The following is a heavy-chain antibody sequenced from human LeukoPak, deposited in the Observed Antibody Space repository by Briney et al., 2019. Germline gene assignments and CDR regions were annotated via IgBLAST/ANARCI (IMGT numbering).Heavy chain of an antibody. V-gene: IGHV3-23*01. CDR1: GFTFSSYA. J-gene: IGHJ4*02. CDR2: ISGSVGST. CDR3: AKPSGDYYDSSGYYPRPFDY. D-gene: IGHD3-22*01. Sequence: GGSLRLSCAASGFTFSSYAMSWVRQAPGKGLEWVSAISGSVGSTYYADSVKGRFTISRDNSKNTLYLQMNSLRAEDTAVYYCAKPSGDYYDSSGYYPRPFDYWGQGTLVTVSS.